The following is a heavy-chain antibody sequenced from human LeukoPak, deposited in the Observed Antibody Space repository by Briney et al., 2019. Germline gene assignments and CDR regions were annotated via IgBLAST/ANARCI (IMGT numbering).Heavy chain of an antibody. V-gene: IGHV3-48*03. J-gene: IGHJ4*02. Sequence: PGGSLRLSCAASGFTFSTYEMNWVRQAPGKGLEWVSYILGSGGRTYYADSVKGRFTVSRDNSKSTLYLQMNGLSVEDTAIYYCAREATWGEWYFDHWGQGTPVTVSS. CDR3: AREATWGEWYFDH. CDR2: ILGSGGRT. D-gene: IGHD3-3*01. CDR1: GFTFSTYE.